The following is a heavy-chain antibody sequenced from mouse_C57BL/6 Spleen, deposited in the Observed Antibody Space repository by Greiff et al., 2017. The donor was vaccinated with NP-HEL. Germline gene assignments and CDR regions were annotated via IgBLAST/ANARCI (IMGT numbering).Heavy chain of an antibody. CDR2: IYPGSGST. V-gene: IGHV1-55*01. Sequence: QVQLQQPGAELVKPGASVKMSCKASGYTFTSYWITWVKQRPGQGLEWIGDIYPGSGSTNYNEKFKSKATLPVDTSSSTAYMQLSSLTSEDSAVYYCARGGYYDYDGGYAMDYWGQGTSVTVSS. D-gene: IGHD2-4*01. CDR1: GYTFTSYW. J-gene: IGHJ4*01. CDR3: ARGGYYDYDGGYAMDY.